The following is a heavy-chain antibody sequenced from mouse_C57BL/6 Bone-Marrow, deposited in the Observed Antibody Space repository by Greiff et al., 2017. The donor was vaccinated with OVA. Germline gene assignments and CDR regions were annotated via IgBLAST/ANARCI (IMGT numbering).Heavy chain of an antibody. CDR2: ISYDGSN. CDR1: GYSITSGYY. CDR3: ARGDDYGFDY. V-gene: IGHV3-6*01. Sequence: EVQLQESGPGLVKPSQSLSLTCSVTGYSITSGYYWNWIRQFPGNKLEWMGYISYDGSNNYNPSLKNRISITRDTSKNQFFLKLNSVTTEDTATYYCARGDDYGFDYWGQGTTLTVSS. D-gene: IGHD2-4*01. J-gene: IGHJ2*01.